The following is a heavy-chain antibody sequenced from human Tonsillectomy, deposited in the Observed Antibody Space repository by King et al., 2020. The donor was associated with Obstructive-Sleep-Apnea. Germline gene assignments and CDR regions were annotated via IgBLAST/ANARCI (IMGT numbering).Heavy chain of an antibody. J-gene: IGHJ2*01. CDR2: INHSGST. CDR3: ARAQTYYDILTGYRHWYFDL. D-gene: IGHD3-9*01. Sequence: VQLQQWGAGLLKPSETLSLNCAVYGGSFSGYYWSWIRQPPGKGLEWIGEINHSGSTNYNPSLKSRVTISVDTSKNQFSLKLSSVTAADTAVYYCARAQTYYDILTGYRHWYFDLWGRGTLVTVSS. V-gene: IGHV4-34*01. CDR1: GGSFSGYY.